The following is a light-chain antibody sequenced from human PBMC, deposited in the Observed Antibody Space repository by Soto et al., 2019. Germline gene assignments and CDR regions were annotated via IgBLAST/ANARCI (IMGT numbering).Light chain of an antibody. Sequence: HSALTQPASLSVSPGQSIAISCTGTSSDVGGYNYVSWYQQHPGKAPKHMIYDVSNRPSGVSNRFSGSKSGNTASLTISGLQAEDEADYYCSSYTSSSTPLYVFGTGTKVTVL. V-gene: IGLV2-14*01. CDR3: SSYTSSSTPLYV. CDR1: SSDVGGYNY. J-gene: IGLJ1*01. CDR2: DVS.